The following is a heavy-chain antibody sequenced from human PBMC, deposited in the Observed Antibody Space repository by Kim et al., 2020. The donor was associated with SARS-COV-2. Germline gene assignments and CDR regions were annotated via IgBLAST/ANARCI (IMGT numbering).Heavy chain of an antibody. Sequence: YNPSLKSRVTISVDTSKNQFSLKLSSVTAADTAVYYCARFYNVAPNWFDPWGQGTLVTVSS. D-gene: IGHD3-10*01. J-gene: IGHJ5*02. CDR3: ARFYNVAPNWFDP. V-gene: IGHV4-4*09.